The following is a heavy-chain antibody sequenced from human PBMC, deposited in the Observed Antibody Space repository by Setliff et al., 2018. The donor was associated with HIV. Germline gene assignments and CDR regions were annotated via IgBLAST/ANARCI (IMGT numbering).Heavy chain of an antibody. CDR2: INHSGST. V-gene: IGHV4-34*01. J-gene: IGHJ3*02. Sequence: PSETLSLTCAVYGGSFSGYSWSWIRQSPGKGLEWIGEINHSGSTNYNPSLKSRLTTSADTSKKQFSLRLSSVTAADTAVYYCAIGTEYNYGRRAFDIWGRGTVVTGSS. CDR1: GGSFSGYS. CDR3: AIGTEYNYGRRAFDI. D-gene: IGHD5-18*01.